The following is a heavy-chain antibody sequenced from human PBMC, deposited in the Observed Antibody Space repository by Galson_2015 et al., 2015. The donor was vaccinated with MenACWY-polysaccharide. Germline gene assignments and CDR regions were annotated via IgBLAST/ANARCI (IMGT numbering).Heavy chain of an antibody. V-gene: IGHV3-23*01. J-gene: IGHJ4*02. CDR3: ATGGVDSRYSVLDF. D-gene: IGHD2-15*01. Sequence: SLRLSCAASGFTFSSYAMTWVRQAPGEGLEWVSVISGSGGDTFYADSVKGRFTISRDSFKNTLYLQMNSLRADDTAMYYCATGGVDSRYSVLDFWGQGTLVTVSS. CDR2: ISGSGGDT. CDR1: GFTFSSYA.